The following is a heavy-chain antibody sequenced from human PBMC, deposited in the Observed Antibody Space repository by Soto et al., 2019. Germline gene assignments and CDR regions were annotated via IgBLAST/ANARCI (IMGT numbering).Heavy chain of an antibody. Sequence: QVQLQESGPGLVKPSQTLSLTCTVSGGSISSGDYSWSWIRQPPGKGLEWIGYIYYSGSTYYNPSLKSRITISVDMSKNQFSLKLSSVTAADTAVYYCARQRRDGYNLTPTNDFDYWGQGTLVTVSS. J-gene: IGHJ4*02. D-gene: IGHD5-12*01. CDR2: IYYSGST. V-gene: IGHV4-30-4*01. CDR3: ARQRRDGYNLTPTNDFDY. CDR1: GGSISSGDYS.